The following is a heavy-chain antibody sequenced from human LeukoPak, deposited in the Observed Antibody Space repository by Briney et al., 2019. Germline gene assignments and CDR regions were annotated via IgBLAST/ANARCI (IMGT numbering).Heavy chain of an antibody. Sequence: ASVKVSCKASGYSFTSFGMNWVRQAPGQGLEWMGWISGYNGNTNYAQKLQGRVTMTTDTSTSTAYMELRSLKSDDTAVCYCASLKNYYDSSGYLVTDAFDIWGQGTMVTVSS. J-gene: IGHJ3*02. CDR3: ASLKNYYDSSGYLVTDAFDI. V-gene: IGHV1-18*01. CDR1: GYSFTSFG. CDR2: ISGYNGNT. D-gene: IGHD3-22*01.